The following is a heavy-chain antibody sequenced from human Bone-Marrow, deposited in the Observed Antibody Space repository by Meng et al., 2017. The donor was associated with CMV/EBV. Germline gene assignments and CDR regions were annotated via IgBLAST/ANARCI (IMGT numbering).Heavy chain of an antibody. D-gene: IGHD6-19*01. J-gene: IGHJ4*02. Sequence: GESLKISCAASGFTFSSYEMNWVRQAPGKGLEWVSYISSSGSTIYYADSVKGRFTISRDNAKNSLYLQMNSLRAEDTAVYYCARRSSGWLTDYFDYWGQGTLVTGSS. CDR1: GFTFSSYE. CDR3: ARRSSGWLTDYFDY. V-gene: IGHV3-48*03. CDR2: ISSSGSTI.